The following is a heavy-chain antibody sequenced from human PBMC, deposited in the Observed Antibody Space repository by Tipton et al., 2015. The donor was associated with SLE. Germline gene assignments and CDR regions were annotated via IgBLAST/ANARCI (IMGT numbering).Heavy chain of an antibody. J-gene: IGHJ4*02. Sequence: SLRLSCAASGFTVGSHYMSWVRQAPGKGLEWVSVIYSVGNTYYGNSVKGRFTISRDNSKKTLFLQMNSLRVEDTAVYYCARPVGITDYFDYWGQGTLVAVSS. D-gene: IGHD3-22*01. CDR2: IYSVGNT. V-gene: IGHV3-53*05. CDR1: GFTVGSHY. CDR3: ARPVGITDYFDY.